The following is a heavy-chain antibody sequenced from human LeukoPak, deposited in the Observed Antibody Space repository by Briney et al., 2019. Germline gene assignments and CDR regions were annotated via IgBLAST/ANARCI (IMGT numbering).Heavy chain of an antibody. J-gene: IGHJ6*04. CDR3: VKGSRSGSYFYGMDV. V-gene: IGHV3-64D*06. CDR1: GFTFSSYA. CDR2: ISSNGGST. D-gene: IGHD3-10*01. Sequence: SGGSLRLSCSASGFTFSSYAMHWVRQAPGKGLEYVSAISSNGGSTYYADSVEGRFTISRDNSKNTLYLQMSSLRAEDTAVYYCVKGSRSGSYFYGMDVWGKGTTVTVSS.